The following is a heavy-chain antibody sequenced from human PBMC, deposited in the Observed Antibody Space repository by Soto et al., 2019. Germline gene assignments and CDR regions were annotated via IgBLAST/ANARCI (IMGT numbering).Heavy chain of an antibody. D-gene: IGHD3-22*01. J-gene: IGHJ4*02. Sequence: GGSLRLSCAASGFTFSSYAVHWVRQAPGKGLEWVALISYDGSNKYYADSVKGRFTISRDNSKNTLYLQINSLRAEDTAVYYCARAFDSGYFESWGQGTLVTVSS. CDR1: GFTFSSYA. CDR2: ISYDGSNK. V-gene: IGHV3-30-3*01. CDR3: ARAFDSGYFES.